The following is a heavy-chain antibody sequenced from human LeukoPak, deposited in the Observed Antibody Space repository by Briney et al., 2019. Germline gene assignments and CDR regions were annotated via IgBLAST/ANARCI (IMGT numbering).Heavy chain of an antibody. D-gene: IGHD4-11*01. CDR1: GGSFSGYY. J-gene: IGHJ5*02. CDR2: INHSGST. V-gene: IGHV4-34*01. CDR3: ARGFSGTVTTPHWFDP. Sequence: SETMSLTCAVYGGSFSGYYWSWIRQPPGKGLEWIGEINHSGSTNYNPSLKSRVTISVDTSKNQFSLKLSSVTAADTAVYYCARGFSGTVTTPHWFDPWGQGTLVTVSS.